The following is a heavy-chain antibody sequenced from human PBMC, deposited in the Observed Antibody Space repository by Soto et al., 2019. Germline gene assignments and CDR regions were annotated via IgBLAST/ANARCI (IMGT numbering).Heavy chain of an antibody. J-gene: IGHJ5*02. D-gene: IGHD3-3*01. CDR1: GYTFTGYY. CDR3: XXXXXXSITIFGNWFDP. V-gene: IGHV1-2*02. Sequence: QVQLVQSGAEVKKPGASVKVSCKASGYTFTGYYMHWVRQAPGQGLEWMGWINPNSGGTNYAQKFQGRVTMTRDTSISTAYMELSRLRSDDTAVYYXXXXXXXSITIFGNWFDPWGQGTLVTVSS. CDR2: INPNSGGT.